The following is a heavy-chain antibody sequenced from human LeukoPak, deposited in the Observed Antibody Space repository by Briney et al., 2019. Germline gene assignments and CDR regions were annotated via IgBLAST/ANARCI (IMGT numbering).Heavy chain of an antibody. Sequence: KSSDTLSLICTVSGGPINSSNYCWGWIRQPPGKGLEWIGSIYYSGSTYYSPSLRSRVTISVDTSKNQFSLKLSSVTAADTAMYYCARGRGQLPHNWFDPWGQGTLVTVSS. CDR2: IYYSGST. CDR3: ARGRGQLPHNWFDP. J-gene: IGHJ5*02. V-gene: IGHV4-39*01. D-gene: IGHD2-2*01. CDR1: GGPINSSNYC.